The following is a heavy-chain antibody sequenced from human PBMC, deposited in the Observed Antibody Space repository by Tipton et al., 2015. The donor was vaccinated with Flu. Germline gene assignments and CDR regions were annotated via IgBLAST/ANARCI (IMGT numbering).Heavy chain of an antibody. CDR3: ARGSWEVRFDP. J-gene: IGHJ5*02. CDR1: GGSISSHY. Sequence: TLSLTCTVSGGSISSHYWSWIRQPPGKGLEWIGYIYYSGSISYNPSLKSRVTISVDTSKNQFSLKLSSVTAADTAVYCCARGSWEVRFDPWGQGTLVTVSS. V-gene: IGHV4-59*11. CDR2: IYYSGSI. D-gene: IGHD1-26*01.